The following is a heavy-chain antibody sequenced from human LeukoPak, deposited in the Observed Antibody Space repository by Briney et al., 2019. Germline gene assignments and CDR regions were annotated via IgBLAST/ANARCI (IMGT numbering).Heavy chain of an antibody. CDR3: ARETSQKGAHYMDV. V-gene: IGHV4-59*01. CDR1: GGSISSYY. CDR2: IYYSGYT. J-gene: IGHJ6*03. D-gene: IGHD3-16*01. Sequence: PSETLSLTCTVSGGSISSYYWSWIRQPPGKGLEYLGYIYYSGYTNYNPSLKSRVTISVDTSKNQFSLKLSSVTAADTAVYYCARETSQKGAHYMDVWGKGTTVTISS.